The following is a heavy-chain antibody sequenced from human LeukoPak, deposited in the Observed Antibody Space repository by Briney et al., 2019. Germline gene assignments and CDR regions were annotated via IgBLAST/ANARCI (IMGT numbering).Heavy chain of an antibody. CDR2: IDWDDDK. CDR1: GFSLSTSGMC. CDR3: ARVYLRSPSFDY. J-gene: IGHJ4*01. D-gene: IGHD5/OR15-5a*01. V-gene: IGHV2-70*11. Sequence: SGPALVKPTQTLTLTCIFSGFSLSTSGMCVSWIRQPPGKTQEWLARIDWDDDKYYSTSLKTRLTTSKDTSKNQVVLTMTNMDPVHTATYYCARVYLRSPSFDYWGQGTLVTVSS.